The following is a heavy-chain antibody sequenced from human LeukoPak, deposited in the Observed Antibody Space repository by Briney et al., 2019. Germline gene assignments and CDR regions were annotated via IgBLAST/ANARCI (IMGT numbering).Heavy chain of an antibody. CDR1: GFTFSSYA. CDR2: ISGSGGST. Sequence: GGSLRLSCAASGFTFSSYAMSWVRQAPGKGLEWVSAISGSGGSTYYADSAKGRFTISRDNSKNTLYLQMNSLRAEDTAVYYCAKDRTSWYVNWFDLWGQGTLVTVSS. J-gene: IGHJ5*02. CDR3: AKDRTSWYVNWFDL. D-gene: IGHD6-13*01. V-gene: IGHV3-23*01.